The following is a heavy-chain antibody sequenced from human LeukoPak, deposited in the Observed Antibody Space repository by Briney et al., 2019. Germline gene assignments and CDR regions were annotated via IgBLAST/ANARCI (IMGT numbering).Heavy chain of an antibody. CDR2: ISYDGSNK. V-gene: IGHV3-30-3*01. CDR1: GFTFSSYA. J-gene: IGHJ4*02. D-gene: IGHD1-26*01. CDR3: ARTPPPYSGSYSLDY. Sequence: GGSLRLSCAASGFTFSSYAMHWVRQAPGKGLEWVAVISYDGSNKYYADSVKGRFTISRDNSKNTLYLQMNSLRAEDTAVYYCARTPPPYSGSYSLDYWGQGTLVTVSS.